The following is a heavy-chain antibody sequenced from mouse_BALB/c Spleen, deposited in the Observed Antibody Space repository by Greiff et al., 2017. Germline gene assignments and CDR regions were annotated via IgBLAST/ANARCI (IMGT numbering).Heavy chain of an antibody. CDR3: ARGNWAWFAY. CDR1: GFNITDYY. CDR2: IDPENGNT. V-gene: IGHV14-1*02. J-gene: IGHJ3*01. D-gene: IGHD4-1*01. Sequence: EVQLQQSGAELVRPGALVKLSCKASGFNITDYYMHWVKQRPEQGLEWIGWIDPENGNTIYDPKFQGKASITADTSSNTAYLQLSSLTSEDTAVYYCARGNWAWFAYWGQGTLVTVSA.